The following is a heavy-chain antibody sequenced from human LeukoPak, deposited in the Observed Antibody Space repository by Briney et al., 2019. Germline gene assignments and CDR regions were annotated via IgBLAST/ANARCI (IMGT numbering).Heavy chain of an antibody. V-gene: IGHV1-69*04. CDR3: ASQYGSGSYYNYYGMDV. CDR2: IIPILGIA. J-gene: IGHJ6*02. D-gene: IGHD3-10*01. Sequence: SVKVSFKASGGTFSSYAISWVRQAPGQGLEWMGRIIPILGIANYAQKFQGRVTITADKSTSTAYMELSSLTSEDTAVYYCASQYGSGSYYNYYGMDVWGQGTPVTVSS. CDR1: GGTFSSYA.